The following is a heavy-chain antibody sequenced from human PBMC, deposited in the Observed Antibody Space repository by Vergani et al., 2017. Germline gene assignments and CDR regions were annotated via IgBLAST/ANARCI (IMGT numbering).Heavy chain of an antibody. CDR3: AKGGEDIVVVPAAIGHDWFDP. CDR2: INAGNGNT. D-gene: IGHD2-2*01. CDR1: GYTFTSYA. J-gene: IGHJ5*02. V-gene: IGHV1-3*01. Sequence: QVQLVQSGAEVKKPGASVKVSCKASGYTFTSYAMHWVRQAPGQRLEWMGWINAGNGNTKYSQKFQGRVTITRDTSASTAYMELSSLRSEDTAVDYCAKGGEDIVVVPAAIGHDWFDPWGQGTLVTVSS.